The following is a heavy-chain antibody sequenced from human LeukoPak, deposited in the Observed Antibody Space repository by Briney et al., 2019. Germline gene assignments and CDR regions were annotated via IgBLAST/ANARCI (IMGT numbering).Heavy chain of an antibody. Sequence: PSQTLSLTCTVSGGSISSGSYYWSWIRQPAGKGLEWIGRIYTSGSTNYNPSLKSRVTISVDTSKNQFSLKLSSVTAADTAVYYCARDGGITAPLDYWGQGTLVTVSS. V-gene: IGHV4-61*02. D-gene: IGHD3-16*01. CDR3: ARDGGITAPLDY. CDR2: IYTSGST. J-gene: IGHJ4*02. CDR1: GGSISSGSYY.